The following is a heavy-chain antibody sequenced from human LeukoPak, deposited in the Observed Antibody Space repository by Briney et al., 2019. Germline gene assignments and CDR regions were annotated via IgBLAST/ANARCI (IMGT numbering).Heavy chain of an antibody. Sequence: SETLSLTCTVSGGSISSGDYYWSWIRQPPGKGLEWIGYIYYSGSTYYNPSLKSRVTISVDTSENQFSLKLSSVTAADMAVYYCARDGDYYDSSGSFDSWGQGTLVTVSS. CDR1: GGSISSGDYY. CDR3: ARDGDYYDSSGSFDS. J-gene: IGHJ4*02. V-gene: IGHV4-30-4*08. D-gene: IGHD3-22*01. CDR2: IYYSGST.